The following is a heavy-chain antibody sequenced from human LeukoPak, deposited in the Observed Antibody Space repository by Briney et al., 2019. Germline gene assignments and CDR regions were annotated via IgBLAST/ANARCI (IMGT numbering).Heavy chain of an antibody. CDR1: GFTFSSYS. J-gene: IGHJ4*02. CDR2: ISSSSSYI. Sequence: GGSLRLSCAASGFTFSSYSMNWVRQAPGKGLEWVSSISSSSSYIYYADSVKGRFTISRDNAKNSLYLQMSSLRAEDTAVYYCARDSEPDFWSGYYCLDSWGQGTLVTVSS. V-gene: IGHV3-21*01. D-gene: IGHD3-3*01. CDR3: ARDSEPDFWSGYYCLDS.